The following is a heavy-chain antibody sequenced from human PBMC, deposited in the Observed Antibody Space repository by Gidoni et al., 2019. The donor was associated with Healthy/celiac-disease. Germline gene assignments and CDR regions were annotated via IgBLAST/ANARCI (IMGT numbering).Heavy chain of an antibody. CDR1: GGSFIAYY. D-gene: IGHD5-12*01. CDR3: ARGRYSGYDYFDY. J-gene: IGHJ4*02. V-gene: IGHV4-34*01. CDR2: ITHSGST. Sequence: QVQLPPWGAGLLQPAETLSLTCAGYGGSFIAYYWSWMRQPPGNGLEWIGEITHSGSTNHNPSLKRLVTISVDPSKNHFSLKLSSVTSADTAVYYCARGRYSGYDYFDYLGQGTLVTFSS.